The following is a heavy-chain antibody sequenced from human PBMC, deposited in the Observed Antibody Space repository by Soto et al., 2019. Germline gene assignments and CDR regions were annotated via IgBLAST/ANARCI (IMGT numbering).Heavy chain of an antibody. D-gene: IGHD1-26*01. Sequence: GASVKVSCKASGYTFTSYGISWVRQAPGQGLEWMGWISAYNGNTNYAQKLQGRVTMTTDSSTTTAYMELRSLRSDDTAVYYCARAYSGSYYGSRFADWGQGTLVTVSS. CDR2: ISAYNGNT. CDR3: ARAYSGSYYGSRFAD. J-gene: IGHJ4*02. V-gene: IGHV1-18*01. CDR1: GYTFTSYG.